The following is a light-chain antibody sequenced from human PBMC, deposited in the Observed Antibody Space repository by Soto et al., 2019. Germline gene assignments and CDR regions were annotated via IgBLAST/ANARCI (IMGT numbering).Light chain of an antibody. CDR1: QSISTW. CDR3: QHYTTCSGT. V-gene: IGKV1-5*03. J-gene: IGKJ3*01. CDR2: WAS. Sequence: DIHMPQSPATLSASVGDRVTITCRASQSISTWLAWYQQKPGKDPKLLIYWASSLESGVPSRFSGSGSGTEFTLTITSLQPDDFATDYCQHYTTCSGTFGPGTKVDIK.